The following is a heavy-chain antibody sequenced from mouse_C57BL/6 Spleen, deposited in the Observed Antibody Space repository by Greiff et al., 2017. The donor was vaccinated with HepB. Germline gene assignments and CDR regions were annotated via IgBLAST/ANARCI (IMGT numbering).Heavy chain of an antibody. CDR2: RSYDGSN. CDR3: AREGYYGDYAMDY. Sequence: DVKLLESGPGFVKPSQSLSLSCSVSGFSFTSCYYRNWIRPLPGNKLELMGDRSYDGSNNYNPTLKNRISITRDTSKNQFFLKLNAVTTEDTAIYYCAREGYYGDYAMDYWGQGTSVTVSS. D-gene: IGHD1-1*01. J-gene: IGHJ4*01. CDR1: GFSFTSCYY. V-gene: IGHV3-6*01.